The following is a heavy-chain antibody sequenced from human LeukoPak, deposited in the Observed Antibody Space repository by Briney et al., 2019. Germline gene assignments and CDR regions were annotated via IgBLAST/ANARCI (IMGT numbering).Heavy chain of an antibody. J-gene: IGHJ4*02. CDR3: ARGMGIAVAKYYFDY. CDR1: GGSISSGDYY. V-gene: IGHV4-30-4*02. Sequence: SETLSLTCTVSGGSISSGDYYWSWIRQPPGKGLEWIGYIYYSGSTYYNPSLKSRVTISVDTSKNQFSLKLSSVTAADTAVYYCARGMGIAVAKYYFDYWGQGTLVTVSS. D-gene: IGHD6-19*01. CDR2: IYYSGST.